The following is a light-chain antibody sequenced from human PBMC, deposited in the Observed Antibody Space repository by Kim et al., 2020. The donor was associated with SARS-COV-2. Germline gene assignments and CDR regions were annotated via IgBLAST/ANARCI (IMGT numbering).Light chain of an antibody. CDR1: QTISSR. V-gene: IGKV1-5*03. Sequence: DIQMTQSPSTLSASVGDSVTMTCRASQTISSRMACYQQKPGKVPTLLIYEASTLESGVPSRFSGSRSGTEFTLTISSLQPDDCATYDCQQYNDDSATFGQGTKLEI. CDR3: QQYNDDSAT. J-gene: IGKJ2*01. CDR2: EAS.